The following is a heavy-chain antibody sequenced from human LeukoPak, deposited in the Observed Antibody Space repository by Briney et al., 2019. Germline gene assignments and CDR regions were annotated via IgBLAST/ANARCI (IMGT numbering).Heavy chain of an antibody. CDR3: AREALYNWNDGGFWFDP. J-gene: IGHJ5*02. D-gene: IGHD1-20*01. CDR1: GGSFSGYY. CDR2: INHSGST. V-gene: IGHV4-34*01. Sequence: PSETLSLTCAVYGGSFSGYYWSWIRQPPGKGLERIGEINHSGSTNYNPSLKSRVTISVDTSKNQFSLKLSSVTAADTAVYYCAREALYNWNDGGFWFDPWGQGTLVTVSS.